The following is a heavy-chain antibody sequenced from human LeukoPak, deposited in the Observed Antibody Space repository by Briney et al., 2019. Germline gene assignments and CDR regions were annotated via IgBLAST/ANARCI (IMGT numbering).Heavy chain of an antibody. D-gene: IGHD3-22*01. V-gene: IGHV1-69*04. CDR1: GGTFSSYA. Sequence: ASVKVSCKASGGTFSSYAISWVRQAPGQGLEWVGRIIPILGIANYAQKFQGRVTITADESTSTAYMELSSLRSEDTAVYYCASDYYDSSGYNCWGQGTLVTVSS. CDR3: ASDYYDSSGYNC. CDR2: IIPILGIA. J-gene: IGHJ4*02.